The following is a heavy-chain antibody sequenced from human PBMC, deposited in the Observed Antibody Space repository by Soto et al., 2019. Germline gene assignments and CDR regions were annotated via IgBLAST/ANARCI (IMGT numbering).Heavy chain of an antibody. CDR3: ARGRIRITIFGVVINDAFDI. J-gene: IGHJ3*02. Sequence: SETLSLTCAVYGGSFSGYYWSWIRQPPGKGREWIGEINHSGSTNYNPSLKSRVTISVDTSKNQFSLKLSSVTAADTAVYYCARGRIRITIFGVVINDAFDIWGQGTMVTVSS. CDR1: GGSFSGYY. D-gene: IGHD3-3*01. CDR2: INHSGST. V-gene: IGHV4-34*01.